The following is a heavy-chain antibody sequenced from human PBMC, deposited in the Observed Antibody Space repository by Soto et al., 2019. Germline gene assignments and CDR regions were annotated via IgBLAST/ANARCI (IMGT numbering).Heavy chain of an antibody. D-gene: IGHD2-2*01. CDR2: IWYDGGAK. CDR1: GFTFSSYA. V-gene: IGHV3-33*08. CDR3: ARTASAAPYYFDY. J-gene: IGHJ4*02. Sequence: GGSLRLSCAASGFTFSSYAMHWVRQAPGKGLEWVAVIWYDGGAKYYADSVKGRFTISRDNSKNTLYLQISLRAEDTAVYYCARTASAAPYYFDYWGQGTLVTVSS.